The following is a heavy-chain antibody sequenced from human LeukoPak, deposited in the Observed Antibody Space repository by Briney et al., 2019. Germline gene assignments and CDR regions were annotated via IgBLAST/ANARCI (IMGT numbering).Heavy chain of an antibody. CDR3: ARDGGGVVVVVAATTGPGMDV. CDR1: GFTFSSYS. Sequence: PGGSLRLSCAASGFTFSSYSMNWVRQAPGKGLEWVSSISSSSSYIYYADSVKGRFTISRDNAKNSLYLQMNSLRAEDTAVYYCARDGGGVVVVVAATTGPGMDVWGKGTTVTVSS. CDR2: ISSSSSYI. V-gene: IGHV3-21*01. D-gene: IGHD2-15*01. J-gene: IGHJ6*04.